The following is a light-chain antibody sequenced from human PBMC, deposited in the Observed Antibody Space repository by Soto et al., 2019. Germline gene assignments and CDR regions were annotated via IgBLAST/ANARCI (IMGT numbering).Light chain of an antibody. CDR2: RNS. J-gene: IGLJ1*01. V-gene: IGLV1-47*01. Sequence: QFVLTQSPSASGTPGQRVTISCSGSASTIGRNYVYWYQQLPGMAPKLLIYRNSQRPSGVPDRFSGSKSGTSASLAISGLRSEDEADYYCAAWDDNLSGFYVFGDGTKVTVL. CDR3: AAWDDNLSGFYV. CDR1: ASTIGRNY.